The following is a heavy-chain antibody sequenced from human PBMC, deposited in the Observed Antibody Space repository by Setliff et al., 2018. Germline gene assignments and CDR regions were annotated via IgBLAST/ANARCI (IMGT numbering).Heavy chain of an antibody. V-gene: IGHV5-51*01. Sequence: GESLKISCKGSGYSFTRYWIGWVRQMPGKGLEWIGIIFPADSDTRYSPSFQGQVTISADKSISTAYVQWRSLKASDTAMYYCARVGTAGGYYFDFWGQGALVTVSS. CDR1: GYSFTRYW. J-gene: IGHJ4*02. D-gene: IGHD2-15*01. CDR3: ARVGTAGGYYFDF. CDR2: IFPADSDT.